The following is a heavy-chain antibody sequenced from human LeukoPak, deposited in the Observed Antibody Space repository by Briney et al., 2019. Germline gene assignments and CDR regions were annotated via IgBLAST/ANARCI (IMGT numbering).Heavy chain of an antibody. J-gene: IGHJ6*03. CDR3: ASHSYCSGGSCYPYYYYMDV. CDR1: GYTFTGYY. Sequence: GASVKVSCKASGYTFTGYYMHWVRQAPGQGLEWMGWINPNSGGTNYAQKFQGRVTMTRDTSISTAYMELSSLRSEDTAVYYCASHSYCSGGSCYPYYYYMDVWGKGTTVTVSS. CDR2: INPNSGGT. D-gene: IGHD2-15*01. V-gene: IGHV1-2*02.